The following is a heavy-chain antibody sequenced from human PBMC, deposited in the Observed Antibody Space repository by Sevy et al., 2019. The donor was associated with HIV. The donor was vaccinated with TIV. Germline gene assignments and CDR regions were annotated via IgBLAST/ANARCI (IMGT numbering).Heavy chain of an antibody. V-gene: IGHV4-39*01. CDR3: ARQREDLIVIPAAFYGMDV. D-gene: IGHD2-2*01. CDR2: IFYSGSP. Sequence: SESLSLTCTVSGVSIRSSGYYWGWIRQPPGKGLQWIGSIFYSGSPNYNPSLKSRVTISVDTSKIQFSLKLASVTAADTAVYYCARQREDLIVIPAAFYGMDVWGQGTTVTVS. J-gene: IGHJ6*02. CDR1: GVSIRSSGYY.